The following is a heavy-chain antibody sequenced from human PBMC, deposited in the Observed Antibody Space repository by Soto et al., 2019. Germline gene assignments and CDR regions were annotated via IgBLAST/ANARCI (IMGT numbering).Heavy chain of an antibody. D-gene: IGHD2-21*02. CDR3: ARSYSGGDAYFDY. CDR1: GDSISRGGYS. J-gene: IGHJ4*02. V-gene: IGHV4-30-2*01. Sequence: SETLSLTCAVSGDSISRGGYSWTWIRQPPGKALEWIGNIYDSGSTSYNPSLKSRVTMSVDTSKNQFSLRLTSVTAADTAVYFCARSYSGGDAYFDYWGQGTVVTVSS. CDR2: IYDSGST.